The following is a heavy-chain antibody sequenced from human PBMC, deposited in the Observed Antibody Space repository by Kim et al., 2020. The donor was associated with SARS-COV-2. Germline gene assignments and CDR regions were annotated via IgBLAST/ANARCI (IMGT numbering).Heavy chain of an antibody. J-gene: IGHJ4*02. Sequence: GGSLRLSCAASGFTFSRYSMNWVRLAPRKGLEWVSFISGSARTTYYADSVTGRFTISRDNAKNSLYLQMNSLRDDDTAVYHCVTDPPYIAGRPGAFESWGQGTLVTVSS. V-gene: IGHV3-48*02. CDR1: GFTFSRYS. D-gene: IGHD6-6*01. CDR2: ISGSARTT. CDR3: VTDPPYIAGRPGAFES.